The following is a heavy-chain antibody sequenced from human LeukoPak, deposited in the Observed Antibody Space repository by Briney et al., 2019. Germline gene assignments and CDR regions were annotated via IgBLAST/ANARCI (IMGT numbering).Heavy chain of an antibody. Sequence: GSLRLSCAASGFTFSSYWMHWVRPAAGKGLVWVSRINSDGSSTSYADSVKGRFTISRDNAENTLYLQMNSLRAEDTAVYYCARGGHYDILTGYYYYYGMDVWGKGTTVTVSS. CDR3: ARGGHYDILTGYYYYYGMDV. CDR1: GFTFSSYW. J-gene: IGHJ6*04. D-gene: IGHD3-9*01. V-gene: IGHV3-74*01. CDR2: INSDGSST.